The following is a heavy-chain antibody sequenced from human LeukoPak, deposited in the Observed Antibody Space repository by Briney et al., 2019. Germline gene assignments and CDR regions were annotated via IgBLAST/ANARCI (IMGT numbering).Heavy chain of an antibody. D-gene: IGHD2-15*01. V-gene: IGHV3-30-3*01. CDR2: ISNDGTNK. CDR1: GFTFSSYA. J-gene: IGHJ4*02. CDR3: ARLDTVVVP. Sequence: GGSLRLSCAASGFTFSSYAMHWVRQAPRKGLERVAVISNDGTNKYHADSVKGRFTISRDNSKNTLYLQMNSLRAEDTAVYYFARLDTVVVPGGQGTLVTVSS.